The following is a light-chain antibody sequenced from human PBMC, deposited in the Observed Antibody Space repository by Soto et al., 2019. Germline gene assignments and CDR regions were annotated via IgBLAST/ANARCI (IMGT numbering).Light chain of an antibody. J-gene: IGKJ1*01. CDR1: QSVSSSY. Sequence: EIVLTQSPGTLSLSPGERATLSCRASQSVSSSYLAWCQQKPGQAPRLLIYGASSRATGIPDRFSGSGSGTDFTLTISRLEPEDFAVYYCQQYGSSPGGTFGQGTKVEIK. V-gene: IGKV3-20*01. CDR2: GAS. CDR3: QQYGSSPGGT.